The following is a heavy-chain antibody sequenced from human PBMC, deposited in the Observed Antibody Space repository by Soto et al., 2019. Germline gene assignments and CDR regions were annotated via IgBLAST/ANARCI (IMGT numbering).Heavy chain of an antibody. V-gene: IGHV3-30*03. D-gene: IGHD5-12*01. Sequence: GGSLRLSCAASGFTFSSYGMHWVRQAPGKGLEWVAVISYDGSNKYYADSVKGRFTISRDNSKNTLYLQMNSLRAEDTAMYYCARSVSGYDLIFYYYGMDVWGQGTTVTVSS. CDR3: ARSVSGYDLIFYYYGMDV. J-gene: IGHJ6*02. CDR1: GFTFSSYG. CDR2: ISYDGSNK.